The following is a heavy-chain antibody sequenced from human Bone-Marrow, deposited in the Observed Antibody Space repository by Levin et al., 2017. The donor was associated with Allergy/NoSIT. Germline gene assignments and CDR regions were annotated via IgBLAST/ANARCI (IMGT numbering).Heavy chain of an antibody. Sequence: SETLSLTCAVYGGSFSGYYWSWIRQPPGKGLEWIGEINHSGSTNYNPSLKSRVTISVDTSKNQFSLKLSSVTAADTAVYYCARDSSGRVFRGYCRGGSCYSRYFQHWGQGTLVTVSS. J-gene: IGHJ1*01. CDR2: INHSGST. V-gene: IGHV4-34*01. D-gene: IGHD2-15*01. CDR3: ARDSSGRVFRGYCRGGSCYSRYFQH. CDR1: GGSFSGYY.